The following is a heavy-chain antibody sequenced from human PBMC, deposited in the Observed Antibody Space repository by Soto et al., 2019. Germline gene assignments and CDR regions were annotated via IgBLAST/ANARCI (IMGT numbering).Heavy chain of an antibody. Sequence: GGSLRLSCAASGFICSSYDMSWVRQAPGKGLEWVSTILVDGRTFYVDSVKGRFTISRDSSQNTVYLQMNSLTAGDTALYYCAKATATGGGAFDICGQGTMVTVPS. J-gene: IGHJ3*02. V-gene: IGHV3-23*01. D-gene: IGHD2-8*02. CDR1: GFICSSYD. CDR2: ILVDGRT. CDR3: AKATATGGGAFDI.